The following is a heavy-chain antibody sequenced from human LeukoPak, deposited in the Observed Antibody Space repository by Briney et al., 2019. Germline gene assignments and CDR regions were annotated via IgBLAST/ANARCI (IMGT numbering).Heavy chain of an antibody. D-gene: IGHD1-26*01. CDR1: GGSFSGYY. CDR3: AREGVDDPRMALGAVGAIPSWFDP. J-gene: IGHJ5*02. Sequence: PSETLSLTCAVYGGSFSGYYWSWIRQPPGKGLEWIGEINHSGSTNYNPSLKSRVTISVDTSKNQFSLQLNSVTPEDTAVYYCAREGVDDPRMALGAVGAIPSWFDPWGQGTLVTVSS. V-gene: IGHV4-34*01. CDR2: INHSGST.